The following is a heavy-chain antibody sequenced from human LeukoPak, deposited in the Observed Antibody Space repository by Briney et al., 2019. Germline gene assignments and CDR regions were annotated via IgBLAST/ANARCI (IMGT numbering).Heavy chain of an antibody. CDR2: ISSSSSYI. J-gene: IGHJ5*02. D-gene: IGHD6-13*01. CDR3: ARGRGIAAGFDP. Sequence: GGSLRLSCAASGFTFSSYSMNWVRQAPGKGLEWVSSISSSSSYIYYADSVKGRFTISRDNAKNSLYLQMNSLRAEDTAVYYCARGRGIAAGFDPWGQGTLVIVSS. CDR1: GFTFSSYS. V-gene: IGHV3-21*01.